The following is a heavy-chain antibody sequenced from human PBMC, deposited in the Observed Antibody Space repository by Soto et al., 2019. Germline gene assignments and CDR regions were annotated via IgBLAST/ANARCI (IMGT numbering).Heavy chain of an antibody. CDR1: GGSFSGYY. CDR3: AREAGYYVPYYFDY. V-gene: IGHV4-34*01. J-gene: IGHJ4*02. CDR2: INHSGST. Sequence: SETLSLTCAVYGGSFSGYYWSWIRQPPGKGLEWIGEINHSGSTNYNPSLKSRVTISVDTSKNQFSLKLSSVTAADTAVYYCAREAGYYVPYYFDYWGQGTLVTVSS. D-gene: IGHD3-22*01.